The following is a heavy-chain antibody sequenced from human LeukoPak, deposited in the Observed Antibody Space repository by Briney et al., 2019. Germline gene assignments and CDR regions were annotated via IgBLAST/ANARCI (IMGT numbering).Heavy chain of an antibody. J-gene: IGHJ6*03. Sequence: PGGSLRLSCTASGFTFGDYAMSWFRQAPGKGLEWVAFIRYDGSNKYYADSVKGRFTISRDNSKNTLYLQMNSLRAEDTAVYYCAKSCSGGSCDRYYYYYMDVWGKGTTVTVSS. D-gene: IGHD2-15*01. V-gene: IGHV3-30*02. CDR1: GFTFGDYA. CDR3: AKSCSGGSCDRYYYYYMDV. CDR2: IRYDGSNK.